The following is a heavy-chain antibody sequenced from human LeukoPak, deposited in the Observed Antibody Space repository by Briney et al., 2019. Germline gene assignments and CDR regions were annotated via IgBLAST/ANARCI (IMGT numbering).Heavy chain of an antibody. Sequence: GGSLRLSCAASGFTFSIYDMHWVRQAPGKGLEWVSFIQYDGSHKNYVDSVKGRFTISRDNSRNTLYLQMFSLRAEDTAVYFCAKDLTLWGQGTVVTVSS. J-gene: IGHJ3*01. D-gene: IGHD4/OR15-4a*01. CDR2: IQYDGSHK. V-gene: IGHV3-30*02. CDR1: GFTFSIYD. CDR3: AKDLTL.